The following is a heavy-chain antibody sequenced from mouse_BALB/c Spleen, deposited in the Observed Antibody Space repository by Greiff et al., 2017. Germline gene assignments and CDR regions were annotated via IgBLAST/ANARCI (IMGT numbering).Heavy chain of an antibody. CDR1: GFTFSSYA. CDR2: ISSGGSYT. CDR3: ARQVGREGAMDY. Sequence: EVQGVESGGGLVKPGGSLKLSCAASGFTFSSYAMSWVRQTPEKRLEWVATISSGGSYTYYPDSVKGRFTISRDNAKNTLYLQMSSLRSEDTAMYYCARQVGREGAMDYWGQGTSVTVSS. J-gene: IGHJ4*01. V-gene: IGHV5-9-3*01. D-gene: IGHD4-1*01.